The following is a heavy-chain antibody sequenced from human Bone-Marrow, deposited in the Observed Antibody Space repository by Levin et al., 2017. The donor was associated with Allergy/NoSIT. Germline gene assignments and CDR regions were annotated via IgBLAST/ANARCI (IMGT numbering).Heavy chain of an antibody. Sequence: SGPTLVKPTQTLTLTCTFSGFSLSTSGLGVGWIRQPPGKALEWLALIYWDDDKHYSPSLKSRLTISKDTSKDQVVLTLTNMDPVDTATYYCAHTQYFLGDYHIGFDYWGQGTLVTVSS. D-gene: IGHD4-17*01. CDR2: IYWDDDK. V-gene: IGHV2-5*02. J-gene: IGHJ4*02. CDR1: GFSLSTSGLG. CDR3: AHTQYFLGDYHIGFDY.